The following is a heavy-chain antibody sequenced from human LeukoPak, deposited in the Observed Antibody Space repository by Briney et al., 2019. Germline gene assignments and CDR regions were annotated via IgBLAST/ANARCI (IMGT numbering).Heavy chain of an antibody. CDR1: GFTFSNYV. D-gene: IGHD4-17*01. CDR2: IRNDGSDK. V-gene: IGHV3-30*02. Sequence: GGSLRLSCAASGFTFSNYVMHWVRQAPGEGLEWVAFIRNDGSDKYYADSVKGRFTVSRDNSDNTVYLQMNSLRADGTAVYYCAKGRNGDYHDALNLWGQGTVVTVSS. J-gene: IGHJ3*01. CDR3: AKGRNGDYHDALNL.